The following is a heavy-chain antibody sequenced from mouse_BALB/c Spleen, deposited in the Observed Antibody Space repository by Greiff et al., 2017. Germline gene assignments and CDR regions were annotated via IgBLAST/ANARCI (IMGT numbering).Heavy chain of an antibody. CDR3: ARENAGFDY. V-gene: IGHV1S137*01. J-gene: IGHJ2*01. CDR2: ISTYYGDA. CDR1: GYTFTDYA. Sequence: QVQLKESGAELVRPGVSVKISCKGSGYTFTDYAMHWVKQSHAKSLEWIGVISTYYGDASYNQKFKGKATMTVDKSSSTAYMELARLTSEDSAIYYCARENAGFDYWGQGTTLTVSS.